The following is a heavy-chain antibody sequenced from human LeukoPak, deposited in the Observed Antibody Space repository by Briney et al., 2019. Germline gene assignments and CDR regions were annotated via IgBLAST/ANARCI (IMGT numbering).Heavy chain of an antibody. D-gene: IGHD3-22*01. Sequence: GESLKISCKGSGYSSTSYWIGWVRQMPGKGLEWMGIIYPGDSDTRYSPSFQGQVTISADKSISTAYLQWSSLKASDTAMYYCARPQYDSSGYYLAGFDYWGQGTLVTVSS. J-gene: IGHJ4*02. CDR1: GYSSTSYW. CDR3: ARPQYDSSGYYLAGFDY. V-gene: IGHV5-51*01. CDR2: IYPGDSDT.